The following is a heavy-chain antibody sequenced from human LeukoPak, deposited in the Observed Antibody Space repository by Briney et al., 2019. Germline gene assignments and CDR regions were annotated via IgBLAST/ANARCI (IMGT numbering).Heavy chain of an antibody. CDR2: IIPILGIA. D-gene: IGHD6-13*01. CDR3: ARGTGCSRSWYYFCY. V-gene: IGHV1-69*04. Sequence: SVKVSCTGSLGTFSTSAISWVRDAPGQGLEWMGRIIPILGIANYAQKFQGRVTITADKSTSTAYMELSSLRSEDTAGYYCARGTGCSRSWYYFCYLGQGTLVTVSS. J-gene: IGHJ4*02. CDR1: LGTFSTSA.